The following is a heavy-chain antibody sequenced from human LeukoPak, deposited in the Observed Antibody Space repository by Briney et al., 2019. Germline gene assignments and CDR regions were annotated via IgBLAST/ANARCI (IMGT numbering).Heavy chain of an antibody. Sequence: ASVKVSCKASGYTFTGYYMHWVRQAPGQGLEWMGWINPNSGGTNYAQKFQGRVTMTRDTSISTAYMELSRLRSDDTAVYYCARDPFDFWSGYSSYYYYYGMDVWGQGTTVTVSS. J-gene: IGHJ6*02. CDR1: GYTFTGYY. CDR3: ARDPFDFWSGYSSYYYYYGMDV. D-gene: IGHD3-3*01. V-gene: IGHV1-2*02. CDR2: INPNSGGT.